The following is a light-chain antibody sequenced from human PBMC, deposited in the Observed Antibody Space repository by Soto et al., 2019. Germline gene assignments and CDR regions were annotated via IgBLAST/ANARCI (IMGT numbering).Light chain of an antibody. V-gene: IGKV1-5*01. J-gene: IGKJ1*01. CDR1: QSISRW. Sequence: IQLTQSPSTLSASLGETVTITCRASQSISRWLSWYQQKAGKAPKLLIYDASTLQTGVASRFSGSMSGTEFTLTITGLQPDDSATYYCKQYNSYWTFGPGTKVDIK. CDR2: DAS. CDR3: KQYNSYWT.